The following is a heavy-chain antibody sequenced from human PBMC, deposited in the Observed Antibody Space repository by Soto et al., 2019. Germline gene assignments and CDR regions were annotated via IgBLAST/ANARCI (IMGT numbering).Heavy chain of an antibody. CDR1: GFTFTTYA. Sequence: EVRLLESGGGLVQPGGSLRLSCAASGFTFTTYAMNWVRQAPGKGLEWVSTVSGSGGSTYHADSVKGRFTVSRDNSKKTLYLQMNSLRTEDTAVYYCAKQTPNAGSTVWGQGTTVTVSS. CDR3: AKQTPNAGSTV. V-gene: IGHV3-23*01. D-gene: IGHD2-2*01. CDR2: VSGSGGST. J-gene: IGHJ6*02.